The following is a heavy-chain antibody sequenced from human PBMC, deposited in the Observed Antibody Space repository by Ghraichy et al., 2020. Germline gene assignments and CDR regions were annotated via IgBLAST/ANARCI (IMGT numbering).Heavy chain of an antibody. Sequence: GGSLRLSCAASGFTFKNHWMNWVRQAPGKALEWVAIIKQDGSETHYVDSVKGRFTISRDNAQNSLYLQMKFRRAEDTAVYYCARGGGWLSDRWGQGTLVTVSS. D-gene: IGHD6-19*01. V-gene: IGHV3-7*03. J-gene: IGHJ5*02. CDR2: IKQDGSET. CDR1: GFTFKNHW. CDR3: ARGGGWLSDR.